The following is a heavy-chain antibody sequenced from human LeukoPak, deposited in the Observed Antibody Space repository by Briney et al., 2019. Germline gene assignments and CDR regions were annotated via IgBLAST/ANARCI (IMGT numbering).Heavy chain of an antibody. CDR3: ARLAGIGGYYFDY. CDR2: IIPIFGTA. V-gene: IGHV1-69*13. J-gene: IGHJ4*02. CDR1: GGTFISYA. Sequence: SVKVSCKASGGTFISYAISWVRQAPGQGLEWMGGIIPIFGTANYAQKFQGRVTITADESTSTAYMELSSLRSEDTAVYYCARLAGIGGYYFDYWGQGTLVTVSS. D-gene: IGHD1-1*01.